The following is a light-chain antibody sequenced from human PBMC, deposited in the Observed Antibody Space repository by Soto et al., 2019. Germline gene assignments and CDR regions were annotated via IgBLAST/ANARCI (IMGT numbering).Light chain of an antibody. CDR3: QQRSNWPPIT. J-gene: IGKJ5*01. V-gene: IGKV3-11*01. CDR2: DAS. Sequence: EIVLTQSPATLSLSPGERATLSCRASQSVSSYLAWYQQKPGQAPRLLIYDASHRATGIPARFSGSGSGTDFTLTISSLEPEDFAVYYWQQRSNWPPITFGHGTRLESK. CDR1: QSVSSY.